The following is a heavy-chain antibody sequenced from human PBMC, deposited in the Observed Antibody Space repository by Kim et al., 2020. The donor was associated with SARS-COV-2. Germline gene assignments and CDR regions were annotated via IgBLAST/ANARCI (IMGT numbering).Heavy chain of an antibody. J-gene: IGHJ5*02. CDR3: ASNTIFGVVGHNWFDP. Sequence: SETLSLTCTVSGGSISSSSYYWGWIRQPPGKGLEWIGSIYYSGSTYYNPSLKSRVTISVDTSKNQFSLKLSSVTAADTAVYYCASNTIFGVVGHNWFDPWGQGTLVTVSS. V-gene: IGHV4-39*01. D-gene: IGHD3-3*01. CDR2: IYYSGST. CDR1: GGSISSSSYY.